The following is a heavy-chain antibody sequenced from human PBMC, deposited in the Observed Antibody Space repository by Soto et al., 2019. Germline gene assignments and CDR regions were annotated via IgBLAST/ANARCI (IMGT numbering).Heavy chain of an antibody. Sequence: NPSETLSLTCTVSSGSINSFYWAWMRQPAGKGLEWIGRIHSSGITNYNPSLSSRVTMSVDPSKNQFSLRLTSVTAADTAVYYCARDRIIGTSYSDYWGQGILVTVSS. CDR2: IHSSGIT. CDR1: SGSINSFY. D-gene: IGHD1-7*01. V-gene: IGHV4-4*07. CDR3: ARDRIIGTSYSDY. J-gene: IGHJ4*02.